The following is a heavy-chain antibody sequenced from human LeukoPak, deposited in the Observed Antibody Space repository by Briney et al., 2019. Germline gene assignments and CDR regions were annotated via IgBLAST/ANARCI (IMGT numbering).Heavy chain of an antibody. CDR3: ARDRYGDATTPDF. J-gene: IGHJ4*02. CDR2: ISSTGRDK. Sequence: KTGGSLRLSCAASGFTFSSYSMNWVRQAPGKGLEWVSLISSTGRDKFYADSVKGRFTTSRDNPKNSLYLQMNSLRAEDTALYYCARDRYGDATTPDFWGQGILVTVS. D-gene: IGHD4-17*01. CDR1: GFTFSSYS. V-gene: IGHV3-21*01.